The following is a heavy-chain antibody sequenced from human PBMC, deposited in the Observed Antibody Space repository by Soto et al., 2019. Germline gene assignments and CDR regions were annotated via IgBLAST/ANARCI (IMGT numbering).Heavy chain of an antibody. D-gene: IGHD3-22*01. V-gene: IGHV1-69*01. CDR1: GGTFSSYA. CDR3: ARVGRGYSYGSKKTYYYDSSGYSYYFDY. CDR2: IIPIFGTA. Sequence: QVQLVQSGAEVKKPGSSVKVSCKASGGTFSSYAISWVRQAPGQGLEWMGGIIPIFGTANYAQKFQGRVTITADEYTSKAYMELSSLRSEDTAVYYCARVGRGYSYGSKKTYYYDSSGYSYYFDYWGQGTLVTVSS. J-gene: IGHJ4*02.